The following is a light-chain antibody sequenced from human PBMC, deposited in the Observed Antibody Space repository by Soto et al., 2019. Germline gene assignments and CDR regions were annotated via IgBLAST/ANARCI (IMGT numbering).Light chain of an antibody. J-gene: IGKJ1*01. CDR1: QSVSSSY. CDR3: QQYGSSPWT. V-gene: IGKV3-20*01. Sequence: EIVLTQSPGTLSLSPGERATLSCRARQSVSSSYLAWYQQKPGQAPRLLIYGASSRATGIPDRFSGSGSGTDFTLTINRLEPEDFAVYYCQQYGSSPWTFGQGTKVEI. CDR2: GAS.